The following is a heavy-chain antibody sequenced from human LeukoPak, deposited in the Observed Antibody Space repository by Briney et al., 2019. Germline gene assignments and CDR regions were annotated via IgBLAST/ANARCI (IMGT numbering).Heavy chain of an antibody. D-gene: IGHD3-3*01. Sequence: SETLSLTCAVYGGSFSGYYWSWIRQPPGKGQERIGEINHSGSTNYNPSLKSRVTISVDTSKNQFSLKLSSVTAADTAVYYCASATWSWFDPWGQGTLVTVSS. CDR3: ASATWSWFDP. CDR1: GGSFSGYY. CDR2: INHSGST. V-gene: IGHV4-34*01. J-gene: IGHJ5*02.